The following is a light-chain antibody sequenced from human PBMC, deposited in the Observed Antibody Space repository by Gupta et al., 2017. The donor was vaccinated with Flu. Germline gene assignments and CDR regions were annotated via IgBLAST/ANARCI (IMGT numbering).Light chain of an antibody. Sequence: QSVLTQPPSVSTAPLQKVTISCSGSSSNIGNNYVSWYQQLPGTATKRLIFYKNKRPSRINDRFLCYKAGNYATPRTNVLQTGEEADDYCGSWDSSLSAVVFGGGTKLTVL. CDR3: GSWDSSLSAVV. CDR2: YKN. J-gene: IGLJ2*01. CDR1: SSNIGNNY. V-gene: IGLV1-51*01.